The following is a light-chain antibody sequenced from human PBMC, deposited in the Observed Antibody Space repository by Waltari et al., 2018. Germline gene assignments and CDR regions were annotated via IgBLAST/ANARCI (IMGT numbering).Light chain of an antibody. CDR2: CAS. Sequence: DIVMTQSPDSLAVSLGETATINCKSSQSVLYSFNNKNNLAWYKQKPGQPPKLFIYCASTRESGVPDRFSGGGSGTDFTLTISSLQAEDVAVYYCQQYYTTPPTFGQGTRLEIK. V-gene: IGKV4-1*01. CDR3: QQYYTTPPT. CDR1: QSVLYSFNNKNN. J-gene: IGKJ5*01.